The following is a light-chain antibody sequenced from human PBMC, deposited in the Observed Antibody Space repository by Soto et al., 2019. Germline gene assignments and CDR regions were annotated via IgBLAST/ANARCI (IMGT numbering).Light chain of an antibody. V-gene: IGLV1-36*01. J-gene: IGLJ1*01. CDR2: YDD. CDR1: SSNIGKNA. CDR3: QSCDSSLSGSGV. Sequence: QSVLTQPPSVSEAPRQRVTISCSGNSSNIGKNAVNWYQHLPGKAPKLLIYYDDLLPSGVSDRFSGSKSGTSASLAISGLQSDDEGDYYCQSCDSSLSGSGVFGTGTKLTVL.